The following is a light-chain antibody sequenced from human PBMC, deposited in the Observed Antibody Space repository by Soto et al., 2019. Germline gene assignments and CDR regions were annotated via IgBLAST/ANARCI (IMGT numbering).Light chain of an antibody. V-gene: IGKV2-30*01. CDR2: KVS. J-gene: IGKJ2*01. Sequence: DVVMTQSPLSLPVTLGQPASISCRSSQSLVYSDGNTYLNWFQQRPGQSPRRLIYKVSNRDSGVPDRFSGSGSGTDCTLKIRRVEAEDVGVYYCMQGTLWLSGTFGQGTKLEIK. CDR3: MQGTLWLSGT. CDR1: QSLVYSDGNTY.